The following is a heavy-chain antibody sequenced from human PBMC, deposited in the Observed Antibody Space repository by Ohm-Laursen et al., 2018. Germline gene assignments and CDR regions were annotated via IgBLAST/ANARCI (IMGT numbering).Heavy chain of an antibody. CDR3: ARGSGFFKLDV. CDR2: INQSGST. V-gene: IGHV4-34*01. CDR1: GESSSGYF. D-gene: IGHD6-19*01. Sequence: GTLSLTCTVNGESSSGYFWNWIRQPPGKGLEWIGEINQSGSTKYNPSLKRRVTLSADSSNSQFSLRLTSVTAADTATYYCARGSGFFKLDVWGQGTTVTVSS. J-gene: IGHJ6*02.